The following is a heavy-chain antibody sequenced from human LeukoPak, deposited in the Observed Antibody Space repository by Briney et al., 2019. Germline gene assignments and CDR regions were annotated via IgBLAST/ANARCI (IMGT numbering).Heavy chain of an antibody. CDR2: ISNDGRDK. J-gene: IGHJ3*01. Sequence: GGSLRLSCAASAFTFSSYVMHWVRQAPGGGLEWVAVISNDGRDKYYADSVKGRFTISRDNSKNTLYLQMNSLRAEDTAVYYCARGVIVVVSGAFDLWGHGTKVTVSS. CDR1: AFTFSSYV. V-gene: IGHV3-30*03. CDR3: ARGVIVVVSGAFDL. D-gene: IGHD3-22*01.